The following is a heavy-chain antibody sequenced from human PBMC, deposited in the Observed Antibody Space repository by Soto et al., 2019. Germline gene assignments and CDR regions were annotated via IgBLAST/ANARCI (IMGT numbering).Heavy chain of an antibody. D-gene: IGHD3-22*01. J-gene: IGHJ5*02. CDR2: ISSNGGST. V-gene: IGHV3-64D*06. CDR3: VKEGYDDDRSGYYSGWFDP. CDR1: GFTFSSYA. Sequence: PGGSLRLSCSASGFTFSSYAMHWFRQAPGKGLEYVSAISSNGGSTYYADSVKGRFTISRDNSKNTLYLQMSSLRAEDTAVYYCVKEGYDDDRSGYYSGWFDPWGQGTLGSVSS.